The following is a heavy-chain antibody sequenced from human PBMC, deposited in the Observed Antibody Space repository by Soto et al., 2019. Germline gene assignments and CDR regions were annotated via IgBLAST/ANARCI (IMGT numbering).Heavy chain of an antibody. CDR1: GYTFTGYY. CDR2: SNPNSGGT. Sequence: ASVKVSCKASGYTFTGYYMHWVRQAPGQGLEWMGWSNPNSGGTNYAQKFQGWVTMTRDTSISTAYMELSRLRSDDTAVYYCARERGYSYGRGAFDIWGQGTMVTVSS. CDR3: ARERGYSYGRGAFDI. V-gene: IGHV1-2*04. J-gene: IGHJ3*02. D-gene: IGHD5-18*01.